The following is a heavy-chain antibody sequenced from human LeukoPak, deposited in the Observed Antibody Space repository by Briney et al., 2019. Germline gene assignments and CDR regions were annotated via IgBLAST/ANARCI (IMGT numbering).Heavy chain of an antibody. CDR3: ARDTTSGSSTEFGY. Sequence: AGGSLRLSCAASGFTFSSYSMNWVRQAPGKGLEWVSSISSSSSYIYYADSVKGRFTISRDNAKNSLYLQMNSLRAEDTAVYYCARDTTSGSSTEFGYWGQGTLVTVSS. CDR1: GFTFSSYS. V-gene: IGHV3-21*01. J-gene: IGHJ4*02. CDR2: ISSSSSYI. D-gene: IGHD1-26*01.